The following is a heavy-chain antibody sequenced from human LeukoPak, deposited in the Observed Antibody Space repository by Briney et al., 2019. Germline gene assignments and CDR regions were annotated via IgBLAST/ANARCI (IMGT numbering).Heavy chain of an antibody. CDR1: GGTFSSYA. Sequence: ASVKVACKAPGGTFSSYAISWVRQAPGQGLEWMGGIIPIFGTADYAQKFQGRVTITADESTSTAYMELSSLRSEDTAVYYCARVGHYGSGSYITYYYGMDVWGKGTTVTVSS. D-gene: IGHD3-10*01. J-gene: IGHJ6*04. V-gene: IGHV1-69*13. CDR3: ARVGHYGSGSYITYYYGMDV. CDR2: IIPIFGTA.